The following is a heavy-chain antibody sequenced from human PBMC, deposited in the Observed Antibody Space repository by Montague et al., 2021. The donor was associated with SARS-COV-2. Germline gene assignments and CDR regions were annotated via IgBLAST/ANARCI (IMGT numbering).Heavy chain of an antibody. J-gene: IGHJ5*02. Sequence: SETLSLTCTVSGASITTYYWSWIRQSAGKGLEWIGRIHTSGNTNYNPTLRSRVTMSVDTSKNQFSLNLNSVTAADTAVYYCAREATSWFGELMGVWFEPWGQGTLVTVSS. D-gene: IGHD3-10*01. CDR1: GASITTYY. CDR3: AREATSWFGELMGVWFEP. V-gene: IGHV4-4*07. CDR2: IHTSGNT.